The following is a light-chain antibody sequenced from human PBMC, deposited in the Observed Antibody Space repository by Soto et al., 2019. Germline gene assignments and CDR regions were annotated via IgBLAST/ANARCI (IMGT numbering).Light chain of an antibody. Sequence: DIQMNQSPSSLSASVGDRVTITCRASQSILSWLAWYQQQPGKAPKLLIYKASSLESGVPSRFSGSGSGTEFTLTISSLQPDDSATYYCQQYDSFSWTFGQGTKVEVK. CDR2: KAS. V-gene: IGKV1-5*03. J-gene: IGKJ1*01. CDR3: QQYDSFSWT. CDR1: QSILSW.